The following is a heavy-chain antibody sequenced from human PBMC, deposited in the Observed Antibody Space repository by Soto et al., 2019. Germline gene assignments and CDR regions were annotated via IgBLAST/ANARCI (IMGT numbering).Heavy chain of an antibody. J-gene: IGHJ4*02. D-gene: IGHD1-7*01. CDR3: ERDLELMADY. Sequence: PGGSLRRSCAASGFTFSSYAMHWVRQAPGKGLQWVAQILYDGSKKHYADSVRGRFTITRDNTKNTVYLQMDSLRVDDTAMYYCERDLELMADYWRQGPLVTVSS. CDR2: ILYDGSKK. CDR1: GFTFSSYA. V-gene: IGHV3-30*04.